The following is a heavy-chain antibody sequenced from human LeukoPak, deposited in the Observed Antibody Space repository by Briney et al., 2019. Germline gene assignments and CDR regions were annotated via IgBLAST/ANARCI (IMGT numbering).Heavy chain of an antibody. CDR3: AREGAHCSSSSCYGLRAFDI. CDR1: RFKFSDYY. CDR2: ISSSGITI. Sequence: GSLRLSCAASRFKFSDYYMSWIRQAPGKGPEWVSYISSSGITIYYADSVKGRFTISRDNAQNSLYLQMSSLRAEDTAVYYCAREGAHCSSSSCYGLRAFDIWGQGTMVTVSS. J-gene: IGHJ3*02. D-gene: IGHD2-2*01. V-gene: IGHV3-11*01.